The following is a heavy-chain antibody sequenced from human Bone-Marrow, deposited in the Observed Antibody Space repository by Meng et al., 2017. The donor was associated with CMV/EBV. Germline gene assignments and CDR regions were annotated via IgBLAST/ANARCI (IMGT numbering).Heavy chain of an antibody. CDR2: INPNSGST. Sequence: ASVKVSCKASGYTFSSYDISWVRQAPGQGLEWMGWINPNSGSTNYAQKFQGRVTITRDTSISTAYMELSRLRSDDTAVYYWSSGERGYGSGSYFGYVGNGLDPWGQGTLVTVSS. CDR3: SSGERGYGSGSYFGYVGNGLDP. D-gene: IGHD3-10*01. CDR1: GYTFSSYD. J-gene: IGHJ5*02. V-gene: IGHV1-2*02.